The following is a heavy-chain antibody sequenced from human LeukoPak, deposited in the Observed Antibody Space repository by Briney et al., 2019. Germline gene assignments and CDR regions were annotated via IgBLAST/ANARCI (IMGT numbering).Heavy chain of an antibody. CDR3: AKDPETYSSSLLGY. J-gene: IGHJ4*02. CDR2: ISGSGGST. Sequence: PGGSLRLSCAASGFTFSSYAMSWVRQAPGKGLEWVSAISGSGGSTYYADYVKGRFTIYRDNSKNTLYLQMNSLRAEDTAVYYCAKDPETYSSSLLGYWGQGTLVTVSS. D-gene: IGHD6-6*01. V-gene: IGHV3-23*01. CDR1: GFTFSSYA.